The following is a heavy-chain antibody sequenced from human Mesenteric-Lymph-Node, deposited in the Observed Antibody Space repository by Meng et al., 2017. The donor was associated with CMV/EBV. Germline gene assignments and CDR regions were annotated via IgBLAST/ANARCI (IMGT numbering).Heavy chain of an antibody. V-gene: IGHV4-38-2*01. CDR3: MREGDILVPAARVDY. J-gene: IGHJ4*02. D-gene: IGHD2-2*01. CDR2: IFHSGTT. Sequence: SETLSLTCAVSNFSISRGFFWGWTRQSPGKGLEWIGSIFHSGTTYYNPSLKSRVTISLDMSKNRFSLKVISVTAADTAVYYCMREGDILVPAARVDYWGQGMLVTVSS. CDR1: NFSISRGFF.